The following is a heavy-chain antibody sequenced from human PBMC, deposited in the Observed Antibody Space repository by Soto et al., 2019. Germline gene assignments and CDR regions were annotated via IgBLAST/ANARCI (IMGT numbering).Heavy chain of an antibody. CDR2: IIPIFGTA. D-gene: IGHD3-22*01. V-gene: IGHV1-69*13. J-gene: IGHJ5*02. CDR1: GGTFSSYA. CDR3: AGAPHYYDSSDYNWFDP. Sequence: ASVKVSCKASGGTFSSYAISWVRQAPGQGLEWMGGIIPIFGTANYAQKFQGRVTITADESTSTAYMELSSLRSEDTAVYYCAGAPHYYDSSDYNWFDPWGQGTLVTVSS.